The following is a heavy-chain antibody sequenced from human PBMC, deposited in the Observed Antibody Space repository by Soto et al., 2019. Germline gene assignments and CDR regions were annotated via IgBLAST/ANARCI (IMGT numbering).Heavy chain of an antibody. Sequence: PGGSLRLSCAASGFTFSSYSMNWVRQAPGKGLEWVSSISSSSSYIYYADSVKGRFTISRDNAKNSLYLQMNSLRAEDTAVYYCARDRVEGYYDSSGYSLWGQGTLVTVSS. CDR3: ARDRVEGYYDSSGYSL. D-gene: IGHD3-22*01. V-gene: IGHV3-21*01. CDR2: ISSSSSYI. J-gene: IGHJ4*02. CDR1: GFTFSSYS.